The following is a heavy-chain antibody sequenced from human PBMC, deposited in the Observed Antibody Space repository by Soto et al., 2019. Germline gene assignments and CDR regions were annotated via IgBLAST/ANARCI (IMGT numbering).Heavy chain of an antibody. CDR2: ISDDGTKK. J-gene: IGHJ4*02. V-gene: IGHV3-30-3*01. Sequence: GGSLRLSFAGSGFTFSSYAFHWVRQAPGKGLEWVAVISDDGTKKYYADYVKGRFIISRHNYKDTLYLEMNSLRIEDTAVYYCARRIPTAGLFDFWGQGALVTVPQ. CDR3: ARRIPTAGLFDF. D-gene: IGHD6-13*01. CDR1: GFTFSSYA.